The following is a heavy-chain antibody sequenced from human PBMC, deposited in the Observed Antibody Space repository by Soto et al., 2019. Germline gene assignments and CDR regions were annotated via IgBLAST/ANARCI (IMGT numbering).Heavy chain of an antibody. Sequence: PSETLSLTCTVSGGSISGYYWSWIRQPPGKGLEYIGYISYTGSTNYNPSLKSRVTMSIDTSKNQVSLKLTSVTAADTAVYYCARDRRATVSTNYFDYWGRGALVTVSS. V-gene: IGHV4-59*01. J-gene: IGHJ4*02. CDR3: ARDRRATVSTNYFDY. CDR2: ISYTGST. CDR1: GGSISGYY. D-gene: IGHD4-17*01.